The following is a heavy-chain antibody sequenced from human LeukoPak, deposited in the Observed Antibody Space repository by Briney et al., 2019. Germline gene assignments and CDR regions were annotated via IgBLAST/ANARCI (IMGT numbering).Heavy chain of an antibody. CDR3: ATSESQTKFDY. D-gene: IGHD1/OR15-1a*01. V-gene: IGHV5-51*01. CDR2: IFPGDSDT. CDR1: GYSFTSYW. Sequence: GESLKISCKGSGYSFTSYWIGWVRQMPGKGLEWMGIIFPGDSDTTYSPSFQGQVTISADQSVNTANLQWSSLKASDTAMFYCATSESQTKFDYWGQGTLVTVSS. J-gene: IGHJ4*02.